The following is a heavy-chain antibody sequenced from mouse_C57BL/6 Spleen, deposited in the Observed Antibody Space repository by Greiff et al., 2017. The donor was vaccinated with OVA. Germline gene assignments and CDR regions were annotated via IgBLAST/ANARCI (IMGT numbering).Heavy chain of an antibody. J-gene: IGHJ3*01. Sequence: QVHVKQSGAELVRPGASVTLSCKASGYTFTDYEMHWGKQTPVHGLEWIGAIDPETGGSAYNQKFKGKAILTADKSSSTAYMELRSLTSEDSAVYYCTRSDGYSAWFAYWGQGTLVTVSA. CDR3: TRSDGYSAWFAY. CDR1: GYTFTDYE. CDR2: IDPETGGS. D-gene: IGHD2-3*01. V-gene: IGHV1-15*01.